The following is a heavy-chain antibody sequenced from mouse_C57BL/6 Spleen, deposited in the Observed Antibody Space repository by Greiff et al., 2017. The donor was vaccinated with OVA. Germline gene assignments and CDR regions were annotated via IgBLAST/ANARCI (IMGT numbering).Heavy chain of an antibody. V-gene: IGHV1S81*02. Sequence: VQLQQPGAELVKPGASVKLSCKASGYTFTSYWMHWVKQRPGQGLEWIGEINPSNGRTNYNEKFKSKATLTVDKSSSTAYMQLSSLTSEDSAVYDCARRHGSSSPYFDYWGQGTTLTVSS. CDR2: INPSNGRT. D-gene: IGHD1-1*01. J-gene: IGHJ2*01. CDR3: ARRHGSSSPYFDY. CDR1: GYTFTSYW.